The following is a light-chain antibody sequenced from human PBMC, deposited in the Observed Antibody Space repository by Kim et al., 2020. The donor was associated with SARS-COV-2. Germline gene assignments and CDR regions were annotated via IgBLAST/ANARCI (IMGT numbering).Light chain of an antibody. Sequence: SPGDSATLSCRASQSVTSNYLAWYQQKPGQAPRLLIYGASTRATGIPDRFTGSGSGTDFSLTISTLEPEDFAVYYCQQYAGSPLYSFGQGTKLEI. J-gene: IGKJ2*03. CDR2: GAS. V-gene: IGKV3-20*01. CDR3: QQYAGSPLYS. CDR1: QSVTSNY.